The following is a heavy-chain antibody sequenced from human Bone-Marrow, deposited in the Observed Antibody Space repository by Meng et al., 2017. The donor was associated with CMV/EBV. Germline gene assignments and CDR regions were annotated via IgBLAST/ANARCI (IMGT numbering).Heavy chain of an antibody. J-gene: IGHJ4*02. V-gene: IGHV3-11*04. D-gene: IGHD3-10*01. CDR1: GFTFSDYY. Sequence: GGSLRLSCAASGFTFSDYYMSWIRQAPGKGLEWVSYISSSGSTIYYADSVKGRFTISRDNAKNSLYLQMNSLRAEDTAVYYCAREWLGSVIRRSGLSIHFDYWGQGTLVTVSS. CDR3: AREWLGSVIRRSGLSIHFDY. CDR2: ISSSGSTI.